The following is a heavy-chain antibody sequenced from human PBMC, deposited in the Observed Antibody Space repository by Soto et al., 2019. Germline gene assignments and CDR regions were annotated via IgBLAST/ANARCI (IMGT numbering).Heavy chain of an antibody. CDR3: ARVCRNYYSENWFDP. D-gene: IGHD2-21*01. CDR2: INHSGST. J-gene: IGHJ5*02. V-gene: IGHV4-34*01. Sequence: PSETLSLTCAVYGGSFSGYYWSWIRQPPGKGLEWIGEINHSGSTNYNPSLKSRVTISVDTSKNQFSLKLSSVTAADTAVYYCARVCRNYYSENWFDPWGQGTLVTVSS. CDR1: GGSFSGYY.